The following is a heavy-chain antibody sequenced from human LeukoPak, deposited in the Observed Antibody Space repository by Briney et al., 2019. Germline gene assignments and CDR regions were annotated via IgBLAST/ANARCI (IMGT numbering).Heavy chain of an antibody. CDR1: GGSISSSSYY. Sequence: SETLSLTCTVSGGSISSSSYYWGWIRQPPGKGLEWIGSIYYTRSTYYNPSLKSRVTISVDTSKNQFSLKLTSVTAADTAVYYCARGVTMIVVVIHDWYFDLWGCGTLVTASS. V-gene: IGHV4-39*01. CDR2: IYYTRST. J-gene: IGHJ2*01. D-gene: IGHD3-22*01. CDR3: ARGVTMIVVVIHDWYFDL.